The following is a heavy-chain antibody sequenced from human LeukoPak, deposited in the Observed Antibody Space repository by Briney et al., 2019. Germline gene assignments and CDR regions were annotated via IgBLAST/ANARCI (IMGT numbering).Heavy chain of an antibody. V-gene: IGHV1-2*02. D-gene: IGHD3-22*01. Sequence: GASVKVSCKASGYTFTGYYMHWVRQAPGQGLEWMGWINPNSGGTNYAQKFQGRVTMTRDTSISTAHMELSRLRSDDTAMYYCARDDYYDSSGYYRNWGQGTLVTVSS. CDR2: INPNSGGT. CDR1: GYTFTGYY. J-gene: IGHJ4*02. CDR3: ARDDYYDSSGYYRN.